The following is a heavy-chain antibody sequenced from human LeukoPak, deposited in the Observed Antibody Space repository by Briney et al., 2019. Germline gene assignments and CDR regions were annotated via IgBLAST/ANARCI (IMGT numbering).Heavy chain of an antibody. CDR2: ISYDGSNK. CDR3: ARSTKTKNYYGSGSTDY. CDR1: GFTFSSYA. J-gene: IGHJ4*02. V-gene: IGHV3-30-3*01. Sequence: HPGGSLRLSCAASGFTFSSYAMHWVRQAPGKGLEWVAVISYDGSNKYYADSVKGRFTISRDNSKNTLYLQMNSLRAEDTAVYYCARSTKTKNYYGSGSTDYWGQGTLVTVSS. D-gene: IGHD3-10*01.